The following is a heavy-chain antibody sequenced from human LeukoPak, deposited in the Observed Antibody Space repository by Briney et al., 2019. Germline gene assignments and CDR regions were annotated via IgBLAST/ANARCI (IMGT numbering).Heavy chain of an antibody. CDR3: ARKANIAAAGTYDP. V-gene: IGHV1-2*02. CDR1: GYTFTGYY. CDR2: INPNSGDT. J-gene: IGHJ5*02. Sequence: ASVKVSCKASGYTFTGYYMNWVRQAPGQGLEWMGWINPNSGDTNYAQNFQGRVTMTRDTSINTAYMELSRLRSDDTAIYYCARKANIAAAGTYDPWGQGTLVTVSS. D-gene: IGHD6-13*01.